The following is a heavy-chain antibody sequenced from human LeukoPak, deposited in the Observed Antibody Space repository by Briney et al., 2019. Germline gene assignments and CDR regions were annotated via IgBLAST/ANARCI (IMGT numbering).Heavy chain of an antibody. CDR2: ISGSGGST. Sequence: PGRSLRLSCTASGFTFGDFAMSWFRQAPGKGLEWVSAISGSGGSTYYADSVKGRFTISRDNSKNTLYLQMNSLRAEDTAVYYCAKGGCSSTSCYDWFDPWGQGTLVTVSS. CDR1: GFTFGDFA. D-gene: IGHD2-2*01. V-gene: IGHV3-23*01. J-gene: IGHJ5*02. CDR3: AKGGCSSTSCYDWFDP.